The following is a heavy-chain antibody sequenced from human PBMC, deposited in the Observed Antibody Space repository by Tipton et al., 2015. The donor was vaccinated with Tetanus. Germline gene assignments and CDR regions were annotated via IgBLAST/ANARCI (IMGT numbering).Heavy chain of an antibody. J-gene: IGHJ4*02. D-gene: IGHD1-26*01. V-gene: IGHV1-69*13. Sequence: QSGPEVKKPGASVKVSCKASGGTFSSYAISWVRQAPGQGLERMGGIIPIFGTANYAQKFQGRVTITADESTSTAYMELSSLRSEDTAVYYCARGGGQGATIDYWGQGTLVTVSS. CDR2: IIPIFGTA. CDR3: ARGGGQGATIDY. CDR1: GGTFSSYA.